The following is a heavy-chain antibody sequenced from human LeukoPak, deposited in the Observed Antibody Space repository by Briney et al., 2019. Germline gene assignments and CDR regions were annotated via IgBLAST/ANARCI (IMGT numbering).Heavy chain of an antibody. CDR3: ARGIGGSSGWEKGYNWFDP. D-gene: IGHD6-19*01. CDR2: ISFDGSNK. V-gene: IGHV3-30-3*01. CDR1: GFTFSRYA. J-gene: IGHJ5*02. Sequence: GGSLRLSCAASGFTFSRYAMYWVRQAPGKGLEWVAVISFDGSNKYYADSVKGRFTISRDNSKNTLYVQMNSLRAEDTAVYYCARGIGGSSGWEKGYNWFDPWGQGTLVTVSS.